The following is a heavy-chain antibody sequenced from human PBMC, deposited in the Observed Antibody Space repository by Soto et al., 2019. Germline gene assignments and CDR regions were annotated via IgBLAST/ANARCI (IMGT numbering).Heavy chain of an antibody. CDR1: GYTFTGYY. CDR2: INPNSGGT. D-gene: IGHD4-17*01. Sequence: QVQLVQSGAEVKKPGASVKVSCKASGYTFTGYYMHWVRQAPGQGLEWMGWINPNSGGTNYAQKFQGWVTMTRDTSISTAYMALSRLRSDDTAVYYSARGGDDYGDPGGGWFDPWGQGTLVTVSS. J-gene: IGHJ5*02. V-gene: IGHV1-2*04. CDR3: ARGGDDYGDPGGGWFDP.